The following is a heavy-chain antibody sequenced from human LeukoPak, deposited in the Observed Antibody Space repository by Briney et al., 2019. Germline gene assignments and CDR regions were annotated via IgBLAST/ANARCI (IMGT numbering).Heavy chain of an antibody. CDR2: IKSNTDGGTT. CDR1: GFTFNNAW. V-gene: IGHV3-15*01. D-gene: IGHD3-10*01. CDR3: TTGSIFLWFGDSYLDY. J-gene: IGHJ4*02. Sequence: GGSLRLSCAASGFTFNNAWMNWIRQAPGKGLEWVGRIKSNTDGGTTDYAAPVKGRFTISRDDSKNALYLQMNSLKTEDRAVYYCTTGSIFLWFGDSYLDYWGQGTLVTVSS.